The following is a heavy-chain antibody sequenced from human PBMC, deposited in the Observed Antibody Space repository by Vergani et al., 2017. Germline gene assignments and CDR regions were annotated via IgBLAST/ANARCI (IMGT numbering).Heavy chain of an antibody. CDR1: GYTFTGYY. CDR2: INPNSGGT. J-gene: IGHJ3*02. V-gene: IGHV1-2*02. D-gene: IGHD6-13*01. CDR3: ARDAFNGRTAAAGTHAFDI. Sequence: QVQLVQSGAEVKKPGASVKVSCKASGYTFTGYYMHWVRQAPGQGLEWMGWINPNSGGTNYAQKFQGRVTMTRDTSISTAYMELSRLRSDDTAVYYCARDAFNGRTAAAGTHAFDIWGQGTMVTVSS.